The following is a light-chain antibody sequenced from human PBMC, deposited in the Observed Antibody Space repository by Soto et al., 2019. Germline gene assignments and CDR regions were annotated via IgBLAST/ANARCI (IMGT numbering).Light chain of an antibody. CDR1: QGISSF. V-gene: IGKV1-9*01. J-gene: IGKJ1*01. CDR3: HQLNTYP. CDR2: AAS. Sequence: DIQMTQSPSFLSASVGDTVTITCRASQGISSFLTWYQQKPGKVPKLLIYAASTLQSGVPSRFSGSGSETEFTLTSSNPEAEEFETYYRHQLNTYPFGQGTKLQIK.